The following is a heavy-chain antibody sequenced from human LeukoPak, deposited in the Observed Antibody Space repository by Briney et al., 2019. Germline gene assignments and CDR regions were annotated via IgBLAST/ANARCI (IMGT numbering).Heavy chain of an antibody. J-gene: IGHJ4*02. CDR1: GFTFGRHG. CDR2: IWYDGSNQ. CDR3: AKDRVRCSGVTCYFLDY. D-gene: IGHD2-15*01. Sequence: AGGSLRLSCAGSGFTFGRHGIHWVRQAPGKGLDWVAVIWYDGSNQYYADSVKGRFTISRDNSKNMVYLQMNSLRAEDTAVYYCAKDRVRCSGVTCYFLDYWGQGTLVTVSS. V-gene: IGHV3-30*02.